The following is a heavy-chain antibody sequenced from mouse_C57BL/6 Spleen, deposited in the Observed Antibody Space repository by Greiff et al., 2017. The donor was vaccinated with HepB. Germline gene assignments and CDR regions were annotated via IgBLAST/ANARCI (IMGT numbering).Heavy chain of an antibody. CDR2: ISNGGGST. CDR1: GFTFSDYY. CDR3: ARPYSSNYHAMDY. Sequence: EVMLVESGGGLVQPGGSLKLSCAASGFTFSDYYMYWVRQTPEKRLEWVAYISNGGGSTYYPDTVKGRFTISRDNAKNTLYLQMSRLKSEDTAMYYCARPYSSNYHAMDYWGQGTSVTVSS. V-gene: IGHV5-12*01. D-gene: IGHD2-5*01. J-gene: IGHJ4*01.